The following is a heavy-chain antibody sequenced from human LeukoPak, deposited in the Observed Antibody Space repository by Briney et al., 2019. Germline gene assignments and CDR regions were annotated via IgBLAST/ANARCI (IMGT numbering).Heavy chain of an antibody. CDR2: IYTSGST. V-gene: IGHV4-61*02. CDR1: GGSISSGSYY. D-gene: IGHD3-22*01. Sequence: SETLSLTCTVSGGSISSGSYYWSWIRQPAGTGLEWIGRIYTSGSTNYNPSLKSRVTISVDTSKNQFSLKLSSVTAADTAVYYCSRTRIFNYYDSSGYRDYWGQGTLVTVSS. CDR3: SRTRIFNYYDSSGYRDY. J-gene: IGHJ4*02.